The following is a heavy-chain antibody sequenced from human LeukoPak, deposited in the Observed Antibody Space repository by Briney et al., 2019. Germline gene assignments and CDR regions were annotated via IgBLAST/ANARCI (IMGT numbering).Heavy chain of an antibody. J-gene: IGHJ5*02. CDR1: GFTFSSYA. V-gene: IGHV3-23*01. Sequence: GGSLRLSCAASGFTFSSYAVSWVRQAPGKGLEWVSAISGSGGSTYYADSVKGRFTISRDNSKNTLYLQMNSLRAEDTAVYYCAKEAIRSSGWYRYYNWFDPWGQGTLVTVSS. D-gene: IGHD6-19*01. CDR3: AKEAIRSSGWYRYYNWFDP. CDR2: ISGSGGST.